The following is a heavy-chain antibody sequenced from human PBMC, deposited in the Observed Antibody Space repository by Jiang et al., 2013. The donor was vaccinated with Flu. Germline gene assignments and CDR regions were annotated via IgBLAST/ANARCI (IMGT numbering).Heavy chain of an antibody. Sequence: GPGLVKPSETLSLTCAVSGGSISSFSYYWGWIRQSPGKGLEWIASIYYDGTTNYNPSLRSRVSISLDRSKNQIPLRLRSVTAADTAVYYCASGTVVLTAAGGDNYYYGLDVWGQGSTVTVSS. CDR3: ASGTVVLTAAGGDNYYYGLDV. V-gene: IGHV4-39*06. CDR2: IYYDGTT. D-gene: IGHD2-21*02. J-gene: IGHJ6*02. CDR1: GGSISSFSYY.